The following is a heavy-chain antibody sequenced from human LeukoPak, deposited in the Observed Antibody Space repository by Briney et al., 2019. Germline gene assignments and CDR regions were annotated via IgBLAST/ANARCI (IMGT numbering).Heavy chain of an antibody. J-gene: IGHJ4*02. V-gene: IGHV3-43*02. CDR2: ISGDGVST. CDR3: ARESGKFDY. CDR1: GFTFSSYA. Sequence: GGSLRLSCAAFGFTFSSYAMHWVRQAPGKGLEWVSLISGDGVSTFYADSVKGRFSISRDNSKNSLSLEMNSLRTEDTAMYYCARESGKFDYWGQGTLVAVSS.